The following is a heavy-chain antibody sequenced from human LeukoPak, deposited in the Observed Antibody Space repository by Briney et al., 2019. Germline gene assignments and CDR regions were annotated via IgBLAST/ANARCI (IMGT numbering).Heavy chain of an antibody. CDR1: GGSFRDYY. J-gene: IGHJ6*02. Sequence: SETLSLTCAVYGGSFRDYYWSWIRQPPGKGLEWIGEINHSGSTNYNPSLKSRVTISVDTSKNQFSLKLRPVTAADTAVYYCARDQVVMITFGGVIDQRYYGMDVWGQGTTVTVAS. D-gene: IGHD3-16*02. CDR3: ARDQVVMITFGGVIDQRYYGMDV. CDR2: INHSGST. V-gene: IGHV4-34*01.